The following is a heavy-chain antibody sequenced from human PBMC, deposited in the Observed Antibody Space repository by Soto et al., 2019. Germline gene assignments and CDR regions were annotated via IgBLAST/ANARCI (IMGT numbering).Heavy chain of an antibody. D-gene: IGHD1-26*01. J-gene: IGHJ4*02. CDR2: ISSGSDYI. Sequence: EVQLVESGGGLVKPGGSLRLSCAGSGFTFSRSTMNWVRQAPGQGLEWVSSISSGSDYIYYADSVKGRFTISRDNAKNSLYLQINSLRAEDTAVYYCAREHQFGAFDYWGQGTLVTVSS. CDR1: GFTFSRST. CDR3: AREHQFGAFDY. V-gene: IGHV3-21*01.